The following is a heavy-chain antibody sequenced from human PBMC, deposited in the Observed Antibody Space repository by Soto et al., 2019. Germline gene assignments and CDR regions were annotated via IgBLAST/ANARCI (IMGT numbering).Heavy chain of an antibody. V-gene: IGHV1-46*01. CDR2: IDPSGGST. D-gene: IGHD6-6*01. Sequence: ASVKVSCKASGYTFTNYYMHWVRQAPGQGLEWMGIIDPSGGSTSYAQKFQSRVTMTRDTSTSAVYMELSSLRSEDTAVYYCARELYSSSSGGYYYYGMDVWGQGTTVTVSS. J-gene: IGHJ6*02. CDR3: ARELYSSSSGGYYYYGMDV. CDR1: GYTFTNYY.